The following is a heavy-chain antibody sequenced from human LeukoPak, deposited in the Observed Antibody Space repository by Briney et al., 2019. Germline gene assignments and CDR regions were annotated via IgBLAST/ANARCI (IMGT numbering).Heavy chain of an antibody. J-gene: IGHJ4*02. V-gene: IGHV1-2*02. CDR3: GTLLSNGPFDY. CDR1: GYTFTCYY. Sequence: ASVKVSCKASGYTFTCYYMYWVRQAPGQGLEWMGYIYPNSGATKYAQKFQGRVTMTRDTSISTAYMELSGLRSDDTAVYYCGTLLSNGPFDYWGQGSLVTVSS. CDR2: IYPNSGAT.